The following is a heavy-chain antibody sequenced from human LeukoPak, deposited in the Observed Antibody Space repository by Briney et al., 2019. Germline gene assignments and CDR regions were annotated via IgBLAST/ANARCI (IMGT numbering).Heavy chain of an antibody. V-gene: IGHV4-34*01. J-gene: IGHJ4*02. CDR3: ARLVRRRDEDY. CDR2: INHSGST. CDR1: GDSISNYY. D-gene: IGHD6-13*01. Sequence: PSETLSLTCTVSGDSISNYYWSWIRQPPGKGLEWIGEINHSGSTNYNPSLKSRVTISVDTSQNQFSLRVISVTAADTAVYYCARLVRRRDEDYWGQGTLVTVSS.